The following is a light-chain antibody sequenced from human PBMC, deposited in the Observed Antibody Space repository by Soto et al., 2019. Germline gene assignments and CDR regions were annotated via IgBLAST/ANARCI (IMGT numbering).Light chain of an antibody. V-gene: IGKV3-11*01. CDR1: QSVSNY. J-gene: IGKJ1*01. CDR2: DAS. CDR3: QQRYSGWT. Sequence: DIVMTQSPDSLAVSLGERATLSCRTSQSVSNYLAWYQQKPGQAPRLLIYDASNRATGIPARFSGSGSGTDFTLTISSLEPEDFAVYYCQQRYSGWTFGQGNKVDIK.